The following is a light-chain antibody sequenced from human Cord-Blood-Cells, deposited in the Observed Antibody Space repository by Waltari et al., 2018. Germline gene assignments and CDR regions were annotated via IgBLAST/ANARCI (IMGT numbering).Light chain of an antibody. CDR3: SSYAGSNNFEV. Sequence: QSALTQPPSASGSPGQSVTISCTGTSSDVGGYNYVSCDQQNPGKAPKLRSYEVSKRPSGVPDRFSGSKSGNAASLTVSGLQAEDEADYYCSSYAGSNNFEVFGGGTKLTVL. CDR1: SSDVGGYNY. J-gene: IGLJ2*01. V-gene: IGLV2-8*01. CDR2: EVS.